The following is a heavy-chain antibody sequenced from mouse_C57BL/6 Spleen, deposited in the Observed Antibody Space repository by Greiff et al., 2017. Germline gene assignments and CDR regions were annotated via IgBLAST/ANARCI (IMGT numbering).Heavy chain of an antibody. D-gene: IGHD2-1*01. V-gene: IGHV1-55*01. CDR1: GYTFTSYW. CDR2: IYPGSGST. CDR3: ARYGNFPYAKGY. J-gene: IGHJ4*01. Sequence: QVQLQQPGAELVKPGASVQMSCKASGYTFTSYWITWVKQRPGQGLEWIGDIYPGSGSTNYNEKFKSKATLTVDTSSSTAYMQLSSLTSEDSAVYYCARYGNFPYAKGYWGQGTSVTVSS.